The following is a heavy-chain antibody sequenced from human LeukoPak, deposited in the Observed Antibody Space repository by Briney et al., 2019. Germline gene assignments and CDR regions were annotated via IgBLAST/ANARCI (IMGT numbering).Heavy chain of an antibody. CDR2: ISAYNGNT. CDR1: GYTFTSYG. V-gene: IGHV1-18*01. Sequence: GASVKVSCKASGYTFTSYGISWVRQAPGQGLEWMGWISAYNGNTNYAQKLQGRVTMTTDTSTSTAYMELRSLRSDDTAVYYCAREGRGYSYGRTDFDYWGQGTLVTVSS. D-gene: IGHD5-18*01. CDR3: AREGRGYSYGRTDFDY. J-gene: IGHJ4*02.